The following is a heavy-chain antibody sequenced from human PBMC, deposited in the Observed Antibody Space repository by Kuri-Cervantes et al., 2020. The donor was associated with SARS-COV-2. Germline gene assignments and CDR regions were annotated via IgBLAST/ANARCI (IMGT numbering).Heavy chain of an antibody. D-gene: IGHD3-22*01. Sequence: ASVKVSCKASGYTFTSYGITWVRQAPGQGLEWMGIINPSGGSTSYAQKFQGRVTMTRDTSTSTVYMELSSLRSEDTAVYYCARAADYYDSSGYYDYWGQGTLVTVSS. CDR3: ARAADYYDSSGYYDY. CDR2: INPSGGST. CDR1: GYTFTSYG. V-gene: IGHV1-46*01. J-gene: IGHJ4*02.